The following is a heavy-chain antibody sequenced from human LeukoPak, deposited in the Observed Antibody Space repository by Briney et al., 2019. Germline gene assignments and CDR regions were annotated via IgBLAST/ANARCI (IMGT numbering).Heavy chain of an antibody. CDR2: IYHSGST. Sequence: SETLSLTCTVSGYSISSGYYWGWIRQPPGKGLEWIGSIYHSGSTYYNPSLKSRVTISVDTSKNQFSLKLSSVTAADTAVYYCARDWQLAFFDYWGQGTLVTVSS. CDR1: GYSISSGYY. D-gene: IGHD6-6*01. J-gene: IGHJ4*02. CDR3: ARDWQLAFFDY. V-gene: IGHV4-38-2*02.